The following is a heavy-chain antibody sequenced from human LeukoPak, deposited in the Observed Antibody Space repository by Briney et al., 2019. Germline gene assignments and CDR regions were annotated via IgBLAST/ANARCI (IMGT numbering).Heavy chain of an antibody. Sequence: PGGSLRLSCAASGFTFSSYAMSWVRQAPGKGLEWVSAISGSGGSTYYADSVKGRFTISRDNSKNTLYLQMNSLRAEDTAVYYCARTSSSWYYFDYWGQGTLVTVSS. J-gene: IGHJ4*02. CDR3: ARTSSSWYYFDY. V-gene: IGHV3-23*01. CDR1: GFTFSSYA. D-gene: IGHD6-13*01. CDR2: ISGSGGST.